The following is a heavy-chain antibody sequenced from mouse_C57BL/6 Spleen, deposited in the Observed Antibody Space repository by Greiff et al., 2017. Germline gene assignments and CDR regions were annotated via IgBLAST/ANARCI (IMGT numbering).Heavy chain of an antibody. J-gene: IGHJ2*01. CDR3: ARYGSSGFDY. CDR2: IDPSDSYT. Sequence: VQLQQPGAELVMPGASVKLSCKASGYTFTSYWMHWVKQRPGQGLEWIGEIDPSDSYTNYNQKFKGKSTLTVDKSSSTAYMQLSSLTSEDSAVSYCARYGSSGFDYWGQGTTLTVSS. V-gene: IGHV1-69*01. CDR1: GYTFTSYW. D-gene: IGHD3-2*02.